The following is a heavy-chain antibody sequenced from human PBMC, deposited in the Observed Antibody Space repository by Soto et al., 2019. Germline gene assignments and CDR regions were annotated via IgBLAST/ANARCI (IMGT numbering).Heavy chain of an antibody. V-gene: IGHV1-2*02. CDR3: GGGRSGQIVVFY. Sequence: ASGKVCRKASGYTFTGHYIHWVRQAPEQGPEWMGEIGPESGATRYAQKFQGRVTMTRDTSITTVYIELKNLSPDDTAVYYCGGGRSGQIVVFYWGQGTPVIVSS. CDR1: GYTFTGHY. D-gene: IGHD1-26*01. CDR2: IGPESGAT. J-gene: IGHJ4*02.